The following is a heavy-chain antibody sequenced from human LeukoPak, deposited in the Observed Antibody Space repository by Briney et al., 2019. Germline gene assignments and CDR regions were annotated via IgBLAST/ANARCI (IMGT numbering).Heavy chain of an antibody. CDR1: GFTFSSYA. CDR3: TRESSSGYYLND. CDR2: LNWRGNTR. V-gene: IGHV3-23*05. J-gene: IGHJ4*02. Sequence: PGGSPRLSCAASGFTFSSYAMSWVRQAPGKGLEWVSGLNWRGNTRLYADSVKGRFTISRDNSKNTLYLQMNSLRAEDTAVYYCTRESSSGYYLNDWGQGTLVTVSS. D-gene: IGHD3-22*01.